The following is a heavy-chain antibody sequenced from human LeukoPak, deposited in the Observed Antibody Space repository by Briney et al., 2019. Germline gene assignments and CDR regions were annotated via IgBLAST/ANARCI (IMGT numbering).Heavy chain of an antibody. J-gene: IGHJ4*02. Sequence: ASVKVSCKASGYTFTGYYMHWVRQAPGQGLEWMGWINPNSGGTNYAQKFQGRVTMTRDTSISTAYMELSRLRSDDTAVYYCAREDLKTWSFDYWGQGTLVTVSS. V-gene: IGHV1-2*02. D-gene: IGHD2-8*01. CDR3: AREDLKTWSFDY. CDR1: GYTFTGYY. CDR2: INPNSGGT.